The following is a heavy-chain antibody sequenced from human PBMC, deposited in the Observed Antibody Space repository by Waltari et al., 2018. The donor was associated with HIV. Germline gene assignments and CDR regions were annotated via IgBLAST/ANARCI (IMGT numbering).Heavy chain of an antibody. CDR3: AKTVPTVTSIFEGFDV. J-gene: IGHJ3*01. CDR2: ISGSGGNK. V-gene: IGHV3-23*01. Sequence: QLLESGGGLVKPGGSLRLSCVASGFSFNKFAMNWVRQAPGEGLEWLSSISGSGGNKYYADSVKGRISISRENSQNTFYLQINSLRVDDTATYYCAKTVPTVTSIFEGFDVWGQGAMVIVSS. CDR1: GFSFNKFA. D-gene: IGHD4-17*01.